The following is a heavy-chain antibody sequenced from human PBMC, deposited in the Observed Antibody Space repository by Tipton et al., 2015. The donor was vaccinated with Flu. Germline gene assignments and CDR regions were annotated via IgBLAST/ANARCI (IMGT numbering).Heavy chain of an antibody. V-gene: IGHV1-18*04. J-gene: IGHJ4*02. CDR3: VRPGGPAAINPFSYFDF. CDR2: ISAYNGNT. D-gene: IGHD2-2*01. CDR1: GYTFATYG. Sequence: QSGAEVKKPGASVKVSCKASGYTFATYGITWVRQAPGQGLEWMGWISAYNGNTNYAQNLQDRVTMTTDTSTSTAYMELRSLRSDDTAVYYCVRPGGPAAINPFSYFDFWGQGTLVTVSS.